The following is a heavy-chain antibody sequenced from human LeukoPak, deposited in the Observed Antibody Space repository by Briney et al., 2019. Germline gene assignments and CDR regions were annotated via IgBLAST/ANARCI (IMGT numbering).Heavy chain of an antibody. V-gene: IGHV4-38-2*02. D-gene: IGHD5-18*01. Sequence: SETLSLTCTVSGYSISSGYYWGWIRQPAGKGLEWIGRIYASGNTNYNPSLKSRATISVDTSKNQFSLELSSVTAADTAVYYCARTTEGGYTYGYFYYYYMDVWGKGTTVTISS. J-gene: IGHJ6*03. CDR1: GYSISSGYY. CDR2: IYASGNT. CDR3: ARTTEGGYTYGYFYYYYMDV.